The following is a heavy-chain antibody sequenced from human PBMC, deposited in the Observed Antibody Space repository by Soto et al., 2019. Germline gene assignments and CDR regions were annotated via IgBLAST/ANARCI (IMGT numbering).Heavy chain of an antibody. J-gene: IGHJ6*03. CDR3: AVGGSGKTALGVWAEYMDV. Sequence: GGSLRLSCAASGFTFSSYAMSWVRQAPGKGLEWVSAISGSGGSTYYADSVKGRFTISRDNSKNTLYLQMNSLRAEDTAVYYWAVGGSGKTALGVWAEYMDVWGKGTTVTVSS. CDR1: GFTFSSYA. V-gene: IGHV3-23*01. D-gene: IGHD3-10*01. CDR2: ISGSGGST.